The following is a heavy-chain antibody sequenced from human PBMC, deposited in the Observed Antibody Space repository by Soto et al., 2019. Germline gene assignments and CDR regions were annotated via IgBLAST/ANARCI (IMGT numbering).Heavy chain of an antibody. V-gene: IGHV1-69*06. Sequence: GASVKVSCKASGGTFSSYAISWVLQAPGQGLEWMGGIIPIFGTANYAQKFQGRVTITADKSTSTAYMELSSLRSEDTAVYYCARSITMVRGVSNWFDPWGQGTLVTVSS. J-gene: IGHJ5*02. CDR1: GGTFSSYA. CDR2: IIPIFGTA. D-gene: IGHD3-10*01. CDR3: ARSITMVRGVSNWFDP.